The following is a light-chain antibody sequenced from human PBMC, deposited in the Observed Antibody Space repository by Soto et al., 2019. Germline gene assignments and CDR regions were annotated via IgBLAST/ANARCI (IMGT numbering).Light chain of an antibody. V-gene: IGLV2-11*01. CDR2: DVS. J-gene: IGLJ2*01. CDR3: CSYAGSYTFVV. Sequence: QSALTQPRSVSGSPGQSVTISCTGTSSDVGGYNYVSWYQQHPGKAPKLMIYDVSKRTSGVPDRFSGSKAGNTAALNSSGLQAEDEADYYCCSYAGSYTFVVFGGGTKLTVL. CDR1: SSDVGGYNY.